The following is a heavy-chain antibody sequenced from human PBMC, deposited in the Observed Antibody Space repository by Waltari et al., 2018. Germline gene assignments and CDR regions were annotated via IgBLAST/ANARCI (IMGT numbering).Heavy chain of an antibody. CDR1: GFTFSSYW. D-gene: IGHD6-19*01. CDR2: IKQDGSEK. CDR3: ARDRIAVAGSDAFDI. J-gene: IGHJ3*02. Sequence: EVQLVESGGGLVQPGGSLRLSCAASGFTFSSYWMSWVRQAPGKGLEWVANIKQDGSEKYYVDSVKGRFTISRDNAKNSLYLQMNSLRAEDTAVYYCARDRIAVAGSDAFDILGQGTMVTVSS. V-gene: IGHV3-7*01.